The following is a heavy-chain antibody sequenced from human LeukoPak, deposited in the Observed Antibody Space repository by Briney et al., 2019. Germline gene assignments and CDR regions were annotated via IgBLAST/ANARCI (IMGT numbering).Heavy chain of an antibody. CDR3: AKAYCGGDCYSNWFDP. J-gene: IGHJ5*02. CDR1: GYTFTSYG. V-gene: IGHV1-18*01. CDR2: VSAYNGNT. Sequence: ASVKVSCKASGYTFTSYGISWVRQAPGQGLEWMGWVSAYNGNTNYAQKLQGRVTMTTDTSTSTAYMELRSLRSDDTAVYYCAKAYCGGDCYSNWFDPWGQGTLVTVSS. D-gene: IGHD2-21*02.